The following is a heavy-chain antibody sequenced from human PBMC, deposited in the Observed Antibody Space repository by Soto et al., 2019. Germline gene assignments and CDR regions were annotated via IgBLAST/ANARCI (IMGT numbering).Heavy chain of an antibody. D-gene: IGHD1-26*01. Sequence: GGSLRLSCAASGFTFSSYGMHWVRQAPGKGLEWVAVISYDGSNKYYADSVKGRFTISRDNSKNTLYLQMNSLRAEDTAVYYCAKLSLSGSYSFDYWGQGTLVTVSS. CDR1: GFTFSSYG. CDR3: AKLSLSGSYSFDY. V-gene: IGHV3-30*18. J-gene: IGHJ4*02. CDR2: ISYDGSNK.